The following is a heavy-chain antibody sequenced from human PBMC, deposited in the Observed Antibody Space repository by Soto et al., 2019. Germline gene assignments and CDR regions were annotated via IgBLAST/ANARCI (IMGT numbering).Heavy chain of an antibody. J-gene: IGHJ4*02. V-gene: IGHV3-7*01. CDR1: GFTFSASW. Sequence: SGGSLRLSCAASGFTFSASWMNWVRQAPGKGLEWVAYINTDGSEKNYVDSVKGRFTISRDNAKKSLYLQMNSLRVEDTAVYYCARTPRLLDSWGQGTRVTVSS. CDR3: ARTPRLLDS. D-gene: IGHD6-6*01. CDR2: INTDGSEK.